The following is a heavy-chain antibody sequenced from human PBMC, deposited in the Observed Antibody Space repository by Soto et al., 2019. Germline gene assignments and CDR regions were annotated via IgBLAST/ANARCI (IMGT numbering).Heavy chain of an antibody. D-gene: IGHD3-3*01. J-gene: IGHJ4*02. CDR3: ATDRRVAGPSDFDH. V-gene: IGHV3-23*01. CDR1: GFTFSSYA. CDR2: ISGSGGST. Sequence: EVQLLESGGGLVQPGGSLRLSCAASGFTFSSYAMSWVRQAPGKGLEWVSSISGSGGSTYYADSVKGRFTVSRDNSKNTLYLQMNSLRAEDTAVYYCATDRRVAGPSDFDHWGQGTLVTVSS.